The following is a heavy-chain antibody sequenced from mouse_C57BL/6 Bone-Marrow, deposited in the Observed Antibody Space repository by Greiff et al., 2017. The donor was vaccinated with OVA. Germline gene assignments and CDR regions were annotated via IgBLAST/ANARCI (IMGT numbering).Heavy chain of an antibody. CDR3: ALIYYDYGGAMDY. CDR1: GYAFSSSW. CDR2: IYPGDGDT. J-gene: IGHJ4*01. D-gene: IGHD2-4*01. Sequence: VQLQHSGPELVKPGASVKISCKASGYAFSSSWMNWVKQRPGKGLEWIGRIYPGDGDTNYNGKFKGKATLTADKSSSTAYMQLSSLTSEDSAVYFCALIYYDYGGAMDYWGQGTSVTVSS. V-gene: IGHV1-82*01.